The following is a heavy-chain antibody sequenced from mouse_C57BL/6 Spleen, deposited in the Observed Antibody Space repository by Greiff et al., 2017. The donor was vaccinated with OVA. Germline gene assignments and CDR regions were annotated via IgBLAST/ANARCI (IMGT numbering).Heavy chain of an antibody. Sequence: EVKLVESGGGLVKPGGSLKLSCAASGFTFSSYAMSWVRQTPEKRLEWVATISDGGSYTYYPDNVKGRFTISRDNAKNNLYLQMSHLKSEDTAMYYCARDKYYYGSSEGFAYWGQGTLVTVSA. CDR3: ARDKYYYGSSEGFAY. D-gene: IGHD1-1*01. V-gene: IGHV5-4*01. CDR2: ISDGGSYT. CDR1: GFTFSSYA. J-gene: IGHJ3*01.